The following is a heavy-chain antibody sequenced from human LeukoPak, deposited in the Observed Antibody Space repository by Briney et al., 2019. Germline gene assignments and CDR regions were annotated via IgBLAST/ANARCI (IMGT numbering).Heavy chain of an antibody. J-gene: IGHJ3*02. V-gene: IGHV1-2*02. Sequence: ASVKVSCKASGCTFTGYYMHWVRQAPGHGLEWMGWINPNSGGTNYAQKFQGRVTMTRDTSISTAYMELSRLRSDDTAVYYCASFTRTGYSSRINAFDIWGQGTMVTVSS. CDR2: INPNSGGT. CDR3: ASFTRTGYSSRINAFDI. D-gene: IGHD6-13*01. CDR1: GCTFTGYY.